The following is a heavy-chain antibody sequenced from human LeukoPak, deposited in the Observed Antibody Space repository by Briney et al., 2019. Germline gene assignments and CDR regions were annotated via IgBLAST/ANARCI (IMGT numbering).Heavy chain of an antibody. D-gene: IGHD2-8*01. CDR2: IIPIFGTA. J-gene: IGHJ5*02. V-gene: IGHV1-69*13. CDR3: ARGCTNGVCFPRYNWFDP. Sequence: ASVKVSCKASGGTFSSYAISWVRQAPGQGLEWMGGIIPIFGTANYAQKFQGRVTITADESTSTAYMELSSLRSEDTAVYYCARGCTNGVCFPRYNWFDPWGQGTLVTVSS. CDR1: GGTFSSYA.